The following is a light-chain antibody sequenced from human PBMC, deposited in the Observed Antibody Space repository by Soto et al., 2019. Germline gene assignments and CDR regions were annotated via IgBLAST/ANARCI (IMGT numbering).Light chain of an antibody. CDR2: AAS. CDR3: QQLDSYPIT. V-gene: IGKV1-9*01. CDR1: QGISSY. Sequence: IQLTQSPSSLSASVGDRVTITCRASQGISSYLAWYQQKPGKAPKLLISAASTLRSGVPSRFSGSGSGTDFTFTISSLQPEDFATYYCQQLDSYPITFGQGTRLEIK. J-gene: IGKJ5*01.